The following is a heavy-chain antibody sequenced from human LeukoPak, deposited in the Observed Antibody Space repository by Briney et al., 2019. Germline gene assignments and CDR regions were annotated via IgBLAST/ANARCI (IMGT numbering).Heavy chain of an antibody. D-gene: IGHD4-23*01. Sequence: GGSLRLSCAASGFTFSSYSMNWVRQAPGKGLEWVSSISSSSSSYIYYADSVKGRFTISRDNAKNSLYLQMNSLRAEDTAVYYCARDLTDYGGNGYWGQGTLVTVSS. V-gene: IGHV3-21*01. CDR2: ISSSSSSYI. CDR1: GFTFSSYS. J-gene: IGHJ4*02. CDR3: ARDLTDYGGNGY.